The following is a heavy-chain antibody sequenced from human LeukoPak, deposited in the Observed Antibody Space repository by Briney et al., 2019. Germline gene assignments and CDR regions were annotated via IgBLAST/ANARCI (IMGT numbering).Heavy chain of an antibody. CDR2: ISTYNGNT. Sequence: ASVKVSCKSSGYTSSSYGISWMRQAPGQGLERMGWISTYNGNTNYAQKFHGRVTMTTDTSTSTAYMELRSLRSDDTAVYYCARDVPGSIGTTARFDPWGQGTLVTVSS. V-gene: IGHV1-18*01. CDR3: ARDVPGSIGTTARFDP. CDR1: GYTSSSYG. D-gene: IGHD1-1*01. J-gene: IGHJ5*02.